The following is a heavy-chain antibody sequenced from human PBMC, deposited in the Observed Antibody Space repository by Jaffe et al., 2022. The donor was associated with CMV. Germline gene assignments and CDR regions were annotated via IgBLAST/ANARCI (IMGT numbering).Heavy chain of an antibody. CDR2: IRSEVDGGMR. Sequence: EVQLVESGGGLVRPGGSLRLSCKGFGFTFSSAWMAWVRHVSGKGPELVGRIRSEVDGGMREYAAPVKGRFIISRDDSTNTVFLQMNNLQTEDTALYYCTTGPERAAYFFDYWAQGTLVTVSS. J-gene: IGHJ4*01. CDR1: GFTFSSAW. D-gene: IGHD3-16*01. V-gene: IGHV3-15*01. CDR3: TTGPERAAYFFDY.